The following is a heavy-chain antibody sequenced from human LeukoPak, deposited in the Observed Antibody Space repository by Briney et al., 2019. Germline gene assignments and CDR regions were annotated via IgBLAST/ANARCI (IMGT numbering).Heavy chain of an antibody. D-gene: IGHD2-2*01. CDR1: GGSISSSSYY. CDR3: AICSSTSCPQAFDI. J-gene: IGHJ3*02. CDR2: IYYSGST. V-gene: IGHV4-39*01. Sequence: PSETLSLTCTVSGGSISSSSYYWGWIRQPPGKGLEWIGSIYYSGSTYYNPSLKSRVTISVDTSKNQFSLKLSSVTAADTAVYYCAICSSTSCPQAFDIWGQGTMVTVSS.